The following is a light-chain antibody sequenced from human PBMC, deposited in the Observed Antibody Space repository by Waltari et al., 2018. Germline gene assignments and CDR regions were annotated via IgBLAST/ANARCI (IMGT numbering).Light chain of an antibody. J-gene: IGLJ1*01. CDR3: GTWDSSLSAGFYV. CDR2: ENN. CDR1: SSNIGNNS. V-gene: IGLV1-51*02. Sequence: QSVLTQPPSVSAAPGQKVTISCSGSSSNIGNNSVSWYQQLPGTAPKLLIYENNKRPSGIPDRFSGSKSGTSATLGITGLQTGDEADYYCGTWDSSLSAGFYVFGTGTKVTVL.